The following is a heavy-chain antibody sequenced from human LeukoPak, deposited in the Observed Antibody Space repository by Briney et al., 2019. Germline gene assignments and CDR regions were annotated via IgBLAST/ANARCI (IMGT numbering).Heavy chain of an antibody. CDR1: GFTFSSYA. V-gene: IGHV3-23*01. Sequence: GGSLRLSCAASGFTFSSYAMSWVRQAPGKGLEWVSAISGSGGSTYYADSVKGRFTISRDNSKNTLYLQMNSLRAEDTAVYYCAKGLGATKVYYGMDVWGQGTTVTVSS. J-gene: IGHJ6*02. CDR3: AKGLGATKVYYGMDV. CDR2: ISGSGGST. D-gene: IGHD1-26*01.